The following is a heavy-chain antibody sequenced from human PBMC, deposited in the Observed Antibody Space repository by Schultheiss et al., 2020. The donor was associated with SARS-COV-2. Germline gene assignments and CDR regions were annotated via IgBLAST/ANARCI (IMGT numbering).Heavy chain of an antibody. V-gene: IGHV4-4*02. CDR1: GGSISSSNW. J-gene: IGHJ4*02. Sequence: SETLSLTCAVSGGSISSSNWWCWVRQPPGNGLECIGEIYHSGSTNYNPSLKSRVTISVDKSKNQFSLKLSSVTAADTAVYYCASTSIAAAGKVDYWGQGTLVTVSS. CDR3: ASTSIAAAGKVDY. CDR2: IYHSGST. D-gene: IGHD6-13*01.